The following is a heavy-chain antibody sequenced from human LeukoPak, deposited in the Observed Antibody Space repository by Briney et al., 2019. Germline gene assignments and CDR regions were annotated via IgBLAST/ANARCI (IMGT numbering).Heavy chain of an antibody. CDR1: GFTFSDYY. CDR2: ISSSSSYT. D-gene: IGHD5-24*01. CDR3: ASGWLQLPFDY. J-gene: IGHJ4*02. Sequence: GSRRLTCAASGFTFSDYYMSWIRQAPGKGLEWVSYISSSSSYTNYADSVKGRFTIPRDNAKNSLYLQMNSLRAEDTAVYYCASGWLQLPFDYWGQGTLVTVSS. V-gene: IGHV3-11*03.